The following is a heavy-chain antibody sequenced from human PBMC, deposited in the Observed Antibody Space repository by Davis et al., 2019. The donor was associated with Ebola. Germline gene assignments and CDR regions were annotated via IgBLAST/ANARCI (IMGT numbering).Heavy chain of an antibody. CDR3: ARVLAAGSGWFDP. D-gene: IGHD6-13*01. Sequence: GGSLRLSCAASGFTFSSYWMSWVRQAPGKGLEWVANIKQDGSEKYYVDSVKGRFTISRDNAKNSLYLQMNSLRDEGTAVYYCARVLAAGSGWFDPWGQGTLVTVSS. J-gene: IGHJ5*02. V-gene: IGHV3-7*01. CDR1: GFTFSSYW. CDR2: IKQDGSEK.